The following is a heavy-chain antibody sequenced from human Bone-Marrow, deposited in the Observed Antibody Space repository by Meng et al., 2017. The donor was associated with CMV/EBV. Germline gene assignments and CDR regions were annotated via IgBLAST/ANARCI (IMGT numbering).Heavy chain of an antibody. V-gene: IGHV3-9*01. J-gene: IGHJ6*02. D-gene: IGHD2-2*01. CDR2: ISWNSGSI. Sequence: GGSLRLSCAASGFTFDDYAMHWVRQAPGKGLEWVSGISWNSGSIGYADSVKGRFTISRDNAKNSLYLQMNSLRAEDTAVYYCAREVVPAAIWPSYGMDVWGQGTTVTVSS. CDR1: GFTFDDYA. CDR3: AREVVPAAIWPSYGMDV.